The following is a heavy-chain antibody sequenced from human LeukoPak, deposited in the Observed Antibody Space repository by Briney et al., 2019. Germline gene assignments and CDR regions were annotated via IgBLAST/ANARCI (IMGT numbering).Heavy chain of an antibody. D-gene: IGHD3-3*01. J-gene: IGHJ4*02. CDR2: IRYDGSNE. V-gene: IGHV3-30*02. CDR3: TNSFWSGYTYYFDY. Sequence: GGSLRLSCAASGFTFSSYGMHWVRQAPGKGLEWVAFIRYDGSNEYYVDSVKGRFTVSRDNSKNTLYLQMNSLRAEDTAVYYCTNSFWSGYTYYFDYWGQGTLVTVSS. CDR1: GFTFSSYG.